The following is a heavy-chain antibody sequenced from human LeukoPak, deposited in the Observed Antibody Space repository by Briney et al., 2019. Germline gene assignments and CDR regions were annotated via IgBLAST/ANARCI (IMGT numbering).Heavy chain of an antibody. Sequence: SEALSLTCTVSGGSISSYYWSWIRQPPGKRLEWIGYIYYSGSTNYNPSLKSRVTMSLDTSKNQFSLKLSSVTAADTAVYYCTRTSASTAIDYWGQGTLVTVSS. CDR1: GGSISSYY. CDR3: TRTSASTAIDY. V-gene: IGHV4-59*01. D-gene: IGHD4-17*01. J-gene: IGHJ4*02. CDR2: IYYSGST.